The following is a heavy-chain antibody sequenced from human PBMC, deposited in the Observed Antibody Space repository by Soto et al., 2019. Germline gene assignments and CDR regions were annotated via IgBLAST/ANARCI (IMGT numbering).Heavy chain of an antibody. D-gene: IGHD3-10*01. CDR3: ARRYGSFFDI. J-gene: IGHJ3*02. CDR2: IYCSGST. CDR1: GGSISTYY. V-gene: IGHV4-59*08. Sequence: SETLSLTCTVSGGSISTYYWSWSRQPPGKGLEWIGYIYCSGSTNYNPSLKSRLTISVNTSKNQFSLKLSSVTAADTAVYYCARRYGSFFDIWGQGTMVTVSS.